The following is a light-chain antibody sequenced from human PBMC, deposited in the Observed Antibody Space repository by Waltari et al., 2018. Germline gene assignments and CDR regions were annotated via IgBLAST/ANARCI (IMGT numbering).Light chain of an antibody. CDR1: ALPKTF. J-gene: IGLJ3*02. CDR2: EDN. V-gene: IGLV3-10*01. CDR3: YSTDNSGHGV. Sequence: SYALPPPPSVSMSPGPTARTTCTGAALPKTFASWFQQKSGQAPVLVMYEDNKRPSGIPQKFSGSSSGTVATLTISGAQLEDEADYYCYSTDNSGHGVFGGGTKVTVL.